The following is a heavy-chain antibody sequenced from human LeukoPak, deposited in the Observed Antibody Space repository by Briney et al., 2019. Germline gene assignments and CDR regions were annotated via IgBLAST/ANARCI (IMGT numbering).Heavy chain of an antibody. J-gene: IGHJ4*02. Sequence: SVKVSCKASGGTFSSYTISWVRQAPGQGLEWMGRIIPILGIANYAQKFQGRVTMTADKSTSTAYMELSSLRSEDTAVYYSASRLALYNWNSLDYWGQGTLVTVSS. CDR1: GGTFSSYT. V-gene: IGHV1-69*02. CDR3: ASRLALYNWNSLDY. D-gene: IGHD1-7*01. CDR2: IIPILGIA.